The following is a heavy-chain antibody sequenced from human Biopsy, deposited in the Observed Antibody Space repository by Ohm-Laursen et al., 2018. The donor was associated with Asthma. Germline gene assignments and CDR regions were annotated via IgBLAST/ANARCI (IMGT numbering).Heavy chain of an antibody. CDR2: IKHDGSEK. CDR3: ARTFHFWSPYHAEHYQL. CDR1: GFTFSNYV. J-gene: IGHJ1*01. D-gene: IGHD3-3*02. V-gene: IGHV3-7*01. Sequence: SLRLSCAAPGFTFSNYVMSWVRQVPGKGLEWVANIKHDGSEKNHVDSLKGRFTISRDNAKNSLYLQMNSLRAEDTAVYYCARTFHFWSPYHAEHYQLWGQGTLVTVSS.